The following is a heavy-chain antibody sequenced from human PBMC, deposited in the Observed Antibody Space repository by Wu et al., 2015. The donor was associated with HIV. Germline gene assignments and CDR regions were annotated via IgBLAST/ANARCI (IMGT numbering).Heavy chain of an antibody. Sequence: QVQLVQSGAEVKKPGASVRVSCKASGYTFINHAIIWVRQAPGQGLEWMGWISTYNGNTNYAQNLQGRVTMTTDTPTSTANMELRSLRSDDTAVYYCARFRGVIHYYMDVWGKGTTVTVSS. D-gene: IGHD3-10*01. CDR2: ISTYNGNT. J-gene: IGHJ6*03. CDR3: ARFRGVIHYYMDV. V-gene: IGHV1-18*01. CDR1: GYTFINHA.